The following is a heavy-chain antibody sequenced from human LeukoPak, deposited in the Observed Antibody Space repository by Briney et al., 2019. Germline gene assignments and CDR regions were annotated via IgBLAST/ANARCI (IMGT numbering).Heavy chain of an antibody. CDR2: ISGSGGST. V-gene: IGHV3-23*01. CDR1: GFTFSSYA. CDR3: AKDIKKEDYYYYGMDV. Sequence: GGSLRLSCAASGFTFSSYATSWVRQAPGKGLEWVSAISGSGGSTYYADSVKGRFTISRDNSKNTLYLQMNSLRAEDTAVYYCAKDIKKEDYYYYGMDVWGQGTTVTVSS. J-gene: IGHJ6*02.